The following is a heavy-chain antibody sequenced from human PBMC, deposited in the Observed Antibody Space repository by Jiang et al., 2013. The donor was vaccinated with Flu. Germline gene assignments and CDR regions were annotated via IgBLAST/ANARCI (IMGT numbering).Heavy chain of an antibody. CDR2: INTNTGSP. CDR1: GYTFTSYA. J-gene: IGHJ4*02. D-gene: IGHD6-19*01. CDR3: ARGGRAGSTGWYDYFEY. Sequence: QSGSELKKPGASVKVSCKASGYTFTSYAMNWVRQAPGQGLEWMGWINTNTGSPTYAQGFTGRFVFSLDTSVSTTYLQISSLKAEDTAVYYCARGGRAGSTGWYDYFEYWGQGALVTVSS. V-gene: IGHV7-4-1*02.